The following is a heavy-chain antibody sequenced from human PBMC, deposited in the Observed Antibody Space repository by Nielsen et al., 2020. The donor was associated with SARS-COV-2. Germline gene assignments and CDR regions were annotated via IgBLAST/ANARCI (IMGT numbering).Heavy chain of an antibody. D-gene: IGHD2-2*01. CDR2: IYSGGST. J-gene: IGHJ4*02. V-gene: IGHV3-53*01. CDR3: VGRMPRSYFDY. Sequence: GESLKISCAASGFTVSSNYMSWVRQAPGKGLEWVSVIYSGGSTYYADSVKGRFTIPRDNSKNTLYLQMNSLRAEDTAVYYCVGRMPRSYFDYWGQGTLVTVSS. CDR1: GFTVSSNY.